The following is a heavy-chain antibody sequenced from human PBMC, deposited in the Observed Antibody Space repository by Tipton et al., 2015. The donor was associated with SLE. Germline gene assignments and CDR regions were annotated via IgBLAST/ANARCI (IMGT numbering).Heavy chain of an antibody. CDR1: GFTFDDYA. J-gene: IGHJ3*02. V-gene: IGHV3-9*01. CDR3: VKGFWSGYSSDGFDM. Sequence: RSLRLSCAASGFTFDDYAMHWVRQAPGKGLEWVSGISWNSEKIAYADSVKGRFTISRDNAKNSLHLQINSLRADDTALYHCVKGFWSGYSSDGFDMWGRGTMVTVSS. CDR2: ISWNSEKI. D-gene: IGHD3-3*01.